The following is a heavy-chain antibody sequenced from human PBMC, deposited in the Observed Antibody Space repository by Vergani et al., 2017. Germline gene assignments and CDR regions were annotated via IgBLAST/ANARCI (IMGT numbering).Heavy chain of an antibody. CDR1: GYTFTSYY. CDR3: ARCLQGSYYYXSSGYRRTYNWFDS. V-gene: IGHV1-46*03. J-gene: IGHJ5*01. CDR2: INPSGGST. Sequence: QVQLVQSGAEVKKPGASGKVSCKASGYTFTSYYMNWVRQAPGQGLEWMGIINPSGGSTTYAQKFQGRVTMTRDTSTSTVYMELSSLRSEDTAVYYCARCLQGSYYYXSSGYRRTYNWFDSWGQGTLVTVSS. D-gene: IGHD3-22*01.